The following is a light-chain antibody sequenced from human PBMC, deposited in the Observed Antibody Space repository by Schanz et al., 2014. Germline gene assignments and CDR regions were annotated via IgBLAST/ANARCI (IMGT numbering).Light chain of an antibody. CDR3: HQFGYSSWT. CDR1: QSVSNN. J-gene: IGKJ1*01. CDR2: GAS. Sequence: EIVLTQSPGTLSLSPGERATLSCRASQSVSNNLAWYQQKPGQAPRLLIYGASSRATGIPDRFSGSGSGTDFTLTISRLEPEDFAVYFCHQFGYSSWTFGQGTKVEIK. V-gene: IGKV3-20*01.